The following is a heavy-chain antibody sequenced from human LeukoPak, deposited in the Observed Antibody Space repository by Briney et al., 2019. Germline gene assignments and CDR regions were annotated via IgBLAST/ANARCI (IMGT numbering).Heavy chain of an antibody. J-gene: IGHJ4*02. V-gene: IGHV1-69*04. CDR3: ARSMAGTCAGDY. Sequence: GASVKVSCKASGGTFNTYAISWVRQAPGQGLEWMGRIIPILGVTNYAQKFQGRVTITADKSTSTGYMELSSLRSEDTAIYYCARSMAGTCAGDYWGQGTLVTVSS. CDR2: IIPILGVT. D-gene: IGHD1-7*01. CDR1: GGTFNTYA.